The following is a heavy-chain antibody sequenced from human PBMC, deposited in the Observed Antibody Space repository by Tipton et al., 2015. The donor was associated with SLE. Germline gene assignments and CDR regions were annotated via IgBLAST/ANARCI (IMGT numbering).Heavy chain of an antibody. CDR2: MFGSAIR. J-gene: IGHJ4*02. D-gene: IGHD6-19*01. Sequence: TLSLTCTVSDVSISRGVYYWSWIRRSAGKGREWIGRMFGSAIRDYNPSLKRRVTISLATSKNQFSLPLTSVTAADTAIYYVGRVTSGWLEVCWGQGTLVTVSS. V-gene: IGHV4-61*02. CDR3: GRVTSGWLEVC. CDR1: DVSISRGVYY.